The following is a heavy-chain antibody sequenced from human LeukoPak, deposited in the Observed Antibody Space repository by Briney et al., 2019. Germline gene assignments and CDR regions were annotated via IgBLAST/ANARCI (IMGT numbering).Heavy chain of an antibody. V-gene: IGHV3-21*01. CDR2: ISSSSSYI. CDR3: AKDAVRYFDWDTPWFDP. J-gene: IGHJ5*02. D-gene: IGHD3-9*01. CDR1: GFTFSSYT. Sequence: GGSLRLSCAASGFTFSSYTMNWVRQPPGKGLEWVSSISSSSSYIYYADSVKGRFTISRDNAKNSLYLQMNSLRAEDTAVYYCAKDAVRYFDWDTPWFDPWGQGTLVTVSS.